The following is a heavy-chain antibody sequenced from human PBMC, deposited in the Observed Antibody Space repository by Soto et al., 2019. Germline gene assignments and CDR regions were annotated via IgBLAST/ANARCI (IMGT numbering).Heavy chain of an antibody. CDR1: GFTLSGRS. CDR3: ARGWFGPDV. V-gene: IGHV3-74*01. CDR2: IDNAGTDS. Sequence: EVQLVESGGGLVQPGGSLRLSCAASGFTLSGRSMHWVRQAPGKGLVWVSGIDNAGTDSTYADSVKGRFTSSRDNAKTMLYLQMNSLRVDDTGVYYCARGWFGPDVWGKGTAVTVSS. D-gene: IGHD3-10*01. J-gene: IGHJ6*04.